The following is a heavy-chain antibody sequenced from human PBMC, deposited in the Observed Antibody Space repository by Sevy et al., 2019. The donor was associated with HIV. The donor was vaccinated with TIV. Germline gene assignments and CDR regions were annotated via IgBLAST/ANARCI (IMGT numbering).Heavy chain of an antibody. Sequence: GGSLRLSCAASGFTFSSYWMSWVRQAPGKGLEWVANIKQDGSEKYYADSVKGRFTISRDNAKNSLYLQMNSLRAEDTAVYYCGTYYDSSGYFSPVDYWGQGTLVTVSS. CDR1: GFTFSSYW. CDR3: GTYYDSSGYFSPVDY. J-gene: IGHJ4*02. CDR2: IKQDGSEK. D-gene: IGHD3-22*01. V-gene: IGHV3-7*01.